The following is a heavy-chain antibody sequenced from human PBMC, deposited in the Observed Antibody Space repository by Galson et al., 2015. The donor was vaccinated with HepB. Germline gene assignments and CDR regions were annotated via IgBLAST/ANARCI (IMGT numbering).Heavy chain of an antibody. CDR3: ASQIGGYRGGDY. D-gene: IGHD1-26*01. Sequence: SVKVSCKASEGTFSSYAISWVRQAPGQGLEWMGGIIPILGIANYAQKFQGRVTITADKSTSTAYMELSSLRSEDTAVYYCASQIGGYRGGDYWGQGTLVTVSS. V-gene: IGHV1-69*10. J-gene: IGHJ4*02. CDR2: IIPILGIA. CDR1: EGTFSSYA.